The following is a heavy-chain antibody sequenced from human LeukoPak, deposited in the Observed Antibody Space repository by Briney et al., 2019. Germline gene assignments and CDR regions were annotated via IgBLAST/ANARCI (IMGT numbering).Heavy chain of an antibody. J-gene: IGHJ5*02. CDR1: GYTFTSYD. CDR3: ARRGRVARGYSYGRINWFDP. D-gene: IGHD5-18*01. CDR2: MNPNRGNT. Sequence: ASVKVSCKASGYTFTSYDINWVRQATGQGLEWMGWMNPNRGNTGYAQKFQGRVTMTRNTSISTAYMELSSLRSEDTAVYYCARRGRVARGYSYGRINWFDPWGQGTLVTVSP. V-gene: IGHV1-8*01.